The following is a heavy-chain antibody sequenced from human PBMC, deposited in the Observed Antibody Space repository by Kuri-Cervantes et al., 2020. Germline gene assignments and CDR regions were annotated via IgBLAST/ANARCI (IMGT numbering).Heavy chain of an antibody. J-gene: IGHJ6*03. CDR1: GGSFSGYY. CDR3: ARGTLRFLEWLSPSYYYYYMDV. CDR2: INHSGST. Sequence: SETLSLTCAVYGGSFSGYYWSWIRQPPGKGLEWIGEINHSGSTNYNPSLKSRVTISVDTSKNQFSLKLSSVTAADTAVYYCARGTLRFLEWLSPSYYYYYMDVWGKGTTVTVSS. V-gene: IGHV4-34*01. D-gene: IGHD3-3*01.